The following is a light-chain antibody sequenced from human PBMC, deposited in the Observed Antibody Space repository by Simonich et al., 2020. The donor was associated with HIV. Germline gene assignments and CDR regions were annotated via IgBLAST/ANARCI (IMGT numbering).Light chain of an antibody. CDR3: QQYNKWPPWT. V-gene: IGKV3-15*01. CDR2: GAS. Sequence: EIVMTHSPAALSVSPGERATLSCRASQSVSSNLAWYQQKPGQAPRLLIYGASTRATGTPARFSGSGSGTEFTLTISSLQSEDFAVYYCQQYNKWPPWTFGQGTKVEIK. CDR1: QSVSSN. J-gene: IGKJ1*01.